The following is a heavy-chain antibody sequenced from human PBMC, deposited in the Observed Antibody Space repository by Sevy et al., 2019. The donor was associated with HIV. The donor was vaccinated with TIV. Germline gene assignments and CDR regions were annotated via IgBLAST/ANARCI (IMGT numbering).Heavy chain of an antibody. Sequence: GGSLRLSCAATGFTFSNYAMHWVRQAPGKGLEWVAIIWSDGGSQYHGDSVKGRFTISRDNSKNTLYLQMNNVRVEDTAVYYCARGGYYYDNAAYYALDSWGQGTLVTVSS. J-gene: IGHJ4*02. CDR2: IWSDGGSQ. D-gene: IGHD3-22*01. CDR1: GFTFSNYA. V-gene: IGHV3-33*01. CDR3: ARGGYYYDNAAYYALDS.